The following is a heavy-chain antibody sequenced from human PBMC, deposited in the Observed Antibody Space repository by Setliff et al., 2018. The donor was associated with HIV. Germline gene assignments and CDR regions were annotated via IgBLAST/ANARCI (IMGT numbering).Heavy chain of an antibody. D-gene: IGHD1-26*01. V-gene: IGHV4-4*02. CDR1: GGSISSGNW. CDR2: IYHSGSA. CDR3: ARRAAATTNFDY. Sequence: SETLSLTCAVSGGSISSGNWLNWVRQPPGKGLEWIGEIYHSGSANYNPSLKSRVTISVDKSKNQFSLKLSSVTAADTAVYYCARRAAATTNFDYWGQGTLVTVSS. J-gene: IGHJ4*02.